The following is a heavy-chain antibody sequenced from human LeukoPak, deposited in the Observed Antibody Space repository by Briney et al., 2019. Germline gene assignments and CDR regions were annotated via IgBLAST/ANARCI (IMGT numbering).Heavy chain of an antibody. D-gene: IGHD4-11*01. CDR3: ARDKTTVTEYFQH. CDR2: ISAYTGNT. Sequence: ASVKVSCKASGYPFTSYGITWVRQAPGQGLEWMGWISAYTGNTNYAQKFQGRVTMTTDTSTTTAYMELRSLRSDDTAVYYCARDKTTVTEYFQHWGQGTLVIVSS. CDR1: GYPFTSYG. J-gene: IGHJ1*01. V-gene: IGHV1-18*01.